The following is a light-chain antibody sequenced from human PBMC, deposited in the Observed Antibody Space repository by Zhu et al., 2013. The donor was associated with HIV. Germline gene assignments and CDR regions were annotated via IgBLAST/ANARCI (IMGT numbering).Light chain of an antibody. Sequence: DIVMTQSPLSLPVTPGEPASISCRSSQSLLHSNGYNYLDWYLQKPGQSPQLLIYLRSNRASGVPDRFSGSGSGTDFTLKISRVEAEDVGVYYCMQALQTPITFGQGTRLEIK. CDR2: LRS. V-gene: IGKV2-28*01. J-gene: IGKJ5*01. CDR3: MQALQTPIT. CDR1: QSLLHSNGYNY.